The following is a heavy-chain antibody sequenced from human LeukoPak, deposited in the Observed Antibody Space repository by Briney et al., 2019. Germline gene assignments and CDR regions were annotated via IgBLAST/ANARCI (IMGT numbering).Heavy chain of an antibody. J-gene: IGHJ5*02. CDR3: AKDLYDNGWYNYFDP. D-gene: IGHD6-19*01. Sequence: GGSLRLSCAASGFAFDSFAMSWVRQAPGQGLAWVSAIGDSSSHTYYADSVKGRFTISRDNSKNTLYLEMNSLRTEDTAVYHCAKDLYDNGWYNYFDPWGQGALVTVSS. CDR2: IGDSSSHT. CDR1: GFAFDSFA. V-gene: IGHV3-23*01.